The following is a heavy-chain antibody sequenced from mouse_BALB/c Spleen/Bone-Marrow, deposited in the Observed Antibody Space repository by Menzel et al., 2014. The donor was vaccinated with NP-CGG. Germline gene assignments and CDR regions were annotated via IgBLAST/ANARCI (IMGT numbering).Heavy chain of an antibody. V-gene: IGHV5-4*02. CDR3: ARDGNYYAMDY. CDR1: GFTFSDYY. Sequence: EVKLMESGGGLVKPGGSLKLSCAASGFTFSDYYMYWVRQTPEKRLEWVATISDGGSYTYYPDSVKGRFTISRDNAKINLYLQMSSLKSEDTAMYYCARDGNYYAMDYWGQGTSVTVSS. CDR2: ISDGGSYT. D-gene: IGHD2-1*01. J-gene: IGHJ4*01.